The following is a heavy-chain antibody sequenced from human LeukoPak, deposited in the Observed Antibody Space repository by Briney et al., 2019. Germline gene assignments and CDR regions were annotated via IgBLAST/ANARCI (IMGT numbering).Heavy chain of an antibody. CDR1: GYSISSGYY. Sequence: PSETLSLTCTVSGYSISSGYYWGWIRQPPGKGLEWIGNIYPTGSTYYNPSLKSRVTISVDTSKNQFSLKLSSVTAADTAVYYCARLGIAAAFDYWGQGTLVTVSS. V-gene: IGHV4-38-2*02. CDR3: ARLGIAAAFDY. D-gene: IGHD6-13*01. CDR2: IYPTGST. J-gene: IGHJ4*02.